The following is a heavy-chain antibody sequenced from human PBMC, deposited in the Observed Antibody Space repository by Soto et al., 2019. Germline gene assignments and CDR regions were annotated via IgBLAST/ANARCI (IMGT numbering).Heavy chain of an antibody. V-gene: IGHV6-1*01. CDR2: TYYRSKWYN. CDR3: ARDLGIAAAGPLTYYYYYYGMDV. J-gene: IGHJ6*02. Sequence: SQTLSLTCAISGDSVSSNSAAWNWIRQSPSRGLEWLGRTYYRSKWYNDYAVSVKSRITINPDTSKNQFSLQLNSVTPEDTAVYYCARDLGIAAAGPLTYYYYYYGMDVWGQGTTVTVSS. D-gene: IGHD6-13*01. CDR1: GDSVSSNSAA.